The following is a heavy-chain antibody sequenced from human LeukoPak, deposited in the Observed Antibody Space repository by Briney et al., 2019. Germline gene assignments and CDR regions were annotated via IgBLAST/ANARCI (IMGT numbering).Heavy chain of an antibody. CDR2: ISGSYNSI. Sequence: GGSLRLTCAASGFSLYAFALTWVRQAPGKGLEWVSVISGSYNSISYADSVKGRFTLSRDNSKNTLYLQMNSLRAEDTAVYYCARDAGEMSDYFPYWGQGTLVTVSS. V-gene: IGHV3-23*01. CDR3: ARDAGEMSDYFPY. D-gene: IGHD3-16*01. CDR1: GFSLYAFA. J-gene: IGHJ4*02.